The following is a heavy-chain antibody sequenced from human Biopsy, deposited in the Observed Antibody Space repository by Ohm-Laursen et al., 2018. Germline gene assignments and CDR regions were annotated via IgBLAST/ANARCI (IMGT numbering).Heavy chain of an antibody. J-gene: IGHJ2*01. V-gene: IGHV4-59*01. Sequence: PPGTLSLTCIVSGDSISSYYWSWIRQPPGKGLEWIGYVYYTGSTDYNPSLQSRVTISVDTSKNHFSLRLRSVTPADTAIYCARDRGYYSDRTVPGYFDLWGRGTLVTVSS. CDR1: GDSISSYY. CDR3: ARDRGYYSDRTVPGYFDL. CDR2: VYYTGST. D-gene: IGHD3-22*01.